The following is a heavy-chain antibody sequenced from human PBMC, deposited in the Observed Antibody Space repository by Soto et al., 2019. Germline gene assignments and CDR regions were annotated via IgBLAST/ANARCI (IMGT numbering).Heavy chain of an antibody. D-gene: IGHD4-17*01. V-gene: IGHV1-46*03. CDR1: GGTISSYA. Sequence: ASVKVSCKASGGTISSYAISWVRQAPGQGLEWMGIINPSGGRTSYAQKFQGRVTMTGDTSTSTVYMELSSLRSEDTAVYYCARKPDYGDANWFDPWGQGTLVTVSS. CDR2: INPSGGRT. CDR3: ARKPDYGDANWFDP. J-gene: IGHJ5*02.